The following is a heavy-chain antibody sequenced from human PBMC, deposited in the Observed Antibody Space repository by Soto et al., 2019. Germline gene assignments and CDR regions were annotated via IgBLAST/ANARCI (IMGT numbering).Heavy chain of an antibody. CDR2: IDPSDSYT. J-gene: IGHJ6*02. CDR1: GYSFTSYW. V-gene: IGHV5-10-1*01. CDR3: ARLPIYGSGSYYPYYYYGMDV. D-gene: IGHD3-10*01. Sequence: PGESLKISCKGSGYSFTSYWISWVRQMPGKGLEWMGRIDPSDSYTNYSPSFQGHVTISADKSISTAYLQWGSLKASDTAMYYCARLPIYGSGSYYPYYYYGMDVWGQGTTVTVSS.